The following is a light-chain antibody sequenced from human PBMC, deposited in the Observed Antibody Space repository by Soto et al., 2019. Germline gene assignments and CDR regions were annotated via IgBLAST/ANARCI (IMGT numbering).Light chain of an antibody. CDR2: GVS. Sequence: EIVLTQSPGTLSLSPGERATLSCRASQSVSHNYLAWYQQKPGQSPTLLIYGVSSRATGIPDRFSGSGSGTDFILTISRLEPEDFAVYYCQQYDRSWTFGQGTKVEIK. CDR1: QSVSHNY. V-gene: IGKV3-20*01. CDR3: QQYDRSWT. J-gene: IGKJ1*01.